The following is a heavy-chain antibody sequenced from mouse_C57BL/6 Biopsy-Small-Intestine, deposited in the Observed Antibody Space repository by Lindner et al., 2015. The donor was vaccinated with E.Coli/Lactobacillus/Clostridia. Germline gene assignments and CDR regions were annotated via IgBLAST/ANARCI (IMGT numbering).Heavy chain of an antibody. CDR2: IDPENGDT. J-gene: IGHJ4*01. V-gene: IGHV14-4*01. D-gene: IGHD3-3*01. CDR1: GFNIKDDY. CDR3: TREGDLGPFYAMDY. Sequence: VQLQESGAELVRPGASVKLSCTASGFNIKDDYMHWVKQRPGQGLEWIGWIDPENGDTEYASKFQGKATITADTSSNTAYLQLSSLTSEDTAVYYCTREGDLGPFYAMDYWGQGTSVTVSS.